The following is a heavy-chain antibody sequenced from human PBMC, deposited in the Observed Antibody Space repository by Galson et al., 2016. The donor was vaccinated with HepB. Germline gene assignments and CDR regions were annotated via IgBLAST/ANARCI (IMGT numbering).Heavy chain of an antibody. D-gene: IGHD6-13*01. Sequence: SLRLSCAASGFTFSSYWMTWVRQAPGKGPEWVAHIKEDGSEIYYVASVKGRFTLSRDNAKNSLYLQMNSLRAEDTAVYSCVTERRTSSWCFWGQGTLVTVSS. J-gene: IGHJ1*01. CDR2: IKEDGSEI. CDR1: GFTFSSYW. CDR3: VTERRTSSWCF. V-gene: IGHV3-7*01.